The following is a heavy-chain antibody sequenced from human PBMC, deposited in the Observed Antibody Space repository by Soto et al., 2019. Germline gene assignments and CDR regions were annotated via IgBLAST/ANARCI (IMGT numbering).Heavy chain of an antibody. D-gene: IGHD6-6*01. CDR2: IYYSGST. CDR3: ARERPDGARLDP. Sequence: SETLYLTCTVSGGSISSGDYYWSWIRQPPGKGLEWIGYIYYSGSTYYNPSLKSRITISVDTSKNQFSLKLSSVTAADTAVYYCARERPDGARLDPWGQGTLVTVSS. CDR1: GGSISSGDYY. J-gene: IGHJ5*02. V-gene: IGHV4-30-4*01.